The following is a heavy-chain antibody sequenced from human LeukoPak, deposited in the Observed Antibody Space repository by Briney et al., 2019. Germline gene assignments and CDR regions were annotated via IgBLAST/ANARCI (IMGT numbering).Heavy chain of an antibody. V-gene: IGHV4-34*01. Sequence: SETLSLTCAVYGGSFSGYYWSWIRQPPGKGLEWIGEINHSGSTNYNPSLKSRVTISVDTSKNQFSLKLSSVTAADTAVYYCARGQAAGTVWFDPWGQGTLVTVYS. CDR3: ARGQAAGTVWFDP. CDR1: GGSFSGYY. D-gene: IGHD6-13*01. CDR2: INHSGST. J-gene: IGHJ5*02.